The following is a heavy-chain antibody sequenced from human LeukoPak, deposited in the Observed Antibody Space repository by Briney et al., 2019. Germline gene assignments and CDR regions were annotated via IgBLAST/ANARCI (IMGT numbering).Heavy chain of an antibody. CDR1: GYTFTRYY. CDR2: INPSVGST. V-gene: IGHV1-46*01. Sequence: ASVKVSCKASGYTFTRYYLHWVRQAPGQGLDWMGLINPSVGSTSYAQKFHGRVTMSRDTSTSTVYMELSSLRSEDTAVYYCAGGYCTSTSYYNFDYWGQGTLVTVSS. D-gene: IGHD2-2*02. CDR3: AGGYCTSTSYYNFDY. J-gene: IGHJ4*02.